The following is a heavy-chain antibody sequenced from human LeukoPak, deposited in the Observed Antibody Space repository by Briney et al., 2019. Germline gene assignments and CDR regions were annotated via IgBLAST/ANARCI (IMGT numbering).Heavy chain of an antibody. Sequence: GSLRLSCAVSGFTFSSYWMNWVRQAPGKGLEGVANIKQDGSEKNYVDSVKGRFTISRDNAKSSLFLQMNDLRAEDTAVYYCAKGGRGNGEVYWGQGTLVTVSS. J-gene: IGHJ4*02. D-gene: IGHD2-8*01. CDR3: AKGGRGNGEVY. CDR2: IKQDGSEK. V-gene: IGHV3-7*01. CDR1: GFTFSSYW.